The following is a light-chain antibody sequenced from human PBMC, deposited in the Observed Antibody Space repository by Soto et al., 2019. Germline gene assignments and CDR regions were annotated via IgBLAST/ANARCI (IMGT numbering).Light chain of an antibody. V-gene: IGLV2-8*01. CDR2: EVN. CDR3: SSYAGSSNV. J-gene: IGLJ1*01. CDR1: SSDVGGYNY. Sequence: QSALTQPPSASGSPGQSVAISCTGTSSDVGGYNYVSWYQQHPGKAPKLMIYEVNKRPSGVPDRFSGSKSGNTASLTVSGLQAEDEPDYYCSSYAGSSNVFGAGTKVNVL.